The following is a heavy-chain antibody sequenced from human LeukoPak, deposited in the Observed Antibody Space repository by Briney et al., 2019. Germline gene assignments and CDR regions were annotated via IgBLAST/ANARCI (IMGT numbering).Heavy chain of an antibody. D-gene: IGHD3-10*01. Sequence: GGSLRLSCAASGFRFSDYYMSWIRQAPGKGLEWVAVISYDGSNKYYADSVKGRFTISRDNSKNSLYLQMNSLRAEDTAVYYCAKSDYGSGSYLNYWGQGTLVTVSS. CDR3: AKSDYGSGSYLNY. CDR2: ISYDGSNK. CDR1: GFRFSDYY. J-gene: IGHJ4*02. V-gene: IGHV3-30*18.